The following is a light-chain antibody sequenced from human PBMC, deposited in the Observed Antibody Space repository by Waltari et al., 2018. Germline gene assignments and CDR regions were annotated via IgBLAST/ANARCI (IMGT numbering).Light chain of an antibody. J-gene: IGLJ3*02. CDR2: EDR. Sequence: SYDLTQPPSGSVSPGQLARIPFFGDALPKKYAYGYPQKSGQAPLLVIYEDRKRTSGMPETLTGSSSGTMASLTISGAQVEDEADYCCCSTDSSGNHGVFGGGTKLTVL. CDR3: CSTDSSGNHGV. V-gene: IGLV3-10*01. CDR1: ALPKKY.